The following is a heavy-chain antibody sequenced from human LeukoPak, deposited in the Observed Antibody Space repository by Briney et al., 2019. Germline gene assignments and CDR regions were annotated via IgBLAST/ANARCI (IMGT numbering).Heavy chain of an antibody. CDR2: INPNSGGT. CDR3: ARWAYGSGSYQRYFDY. D-gene: IGHD3-10*01. Sequence: ASVKVSCKASGYTFTGYYMHWVRQAPGQGLEWMGWINPNSGGTNYAQKFQGRVTMTRDTSISTAYMELSRLRSDDTAVYHCARWAYGSGSYQRYFDYWGQGTLVTVSS. V-gene: IGHV1-2*02. CDR1: GYTFTGYY. J-gene: IGHJ4*02.